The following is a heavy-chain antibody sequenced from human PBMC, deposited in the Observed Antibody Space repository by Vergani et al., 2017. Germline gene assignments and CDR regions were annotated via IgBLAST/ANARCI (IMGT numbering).Heavy chain of an antibody. D-gene: IGHD3-22*01. CDR2: ISSSSSYI. CDR3: AREPNYYDSSGYHDAFDI. Sequence: VQLVESGGGVVQPGGSLRLSCAASGFTFSRYSMNWVRQAPGKGLEWVSSISSSSSYIYYADSVKGRFTISRDNAKNSLYLQMNSLRAEDTAVYYCAREPNYYDSSGYHDAFDIWGQGTMVTVSS. V-gene: IGHV3-21*01. CDR1: GFTFSRYS. J-gene: IGHJ3*02.